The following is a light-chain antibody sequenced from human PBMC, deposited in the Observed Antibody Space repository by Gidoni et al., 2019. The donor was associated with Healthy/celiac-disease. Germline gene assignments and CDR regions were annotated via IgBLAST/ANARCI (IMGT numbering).Light chain of an antibody. CDR3: QQYNNWPST. J-gene: IGKJ3*01. CDR2: GAS. Sequence: EIVMTQSPATLSVSPGERATLSCRASQSVSSNLAWYQQKPGQAPRLLIYGASTRATGIPARFRGSGSGTEFTLTISSLQSEDFAVYYCQQYNNWPSTFXPXTKVDIK. V-gene: IGKV3D-15*01. CDR1: QSVSSN.